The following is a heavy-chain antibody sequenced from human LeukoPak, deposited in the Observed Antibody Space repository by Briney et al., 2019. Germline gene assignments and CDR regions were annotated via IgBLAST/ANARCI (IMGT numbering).Heavy chain of an antibody. Sequence: SETLSLTCTVSGGSISSSSSYWGWIRQPPGMGLEYIGSIYYSGSTYYNPSLKSRVSISVDTSKNQFSLKLSSVTAADTAVYYCARHYYFDYLFQWFDPWGQGTLVTASS. CDR1: GGSISSSSSY. V-gene: IGHV4-39*01. CDR2: IYYSGST. J-gene: IGHJ5*02. CDR3: ARHYYFDYLFQWFDP. D-gene: IGHD3-9*01.